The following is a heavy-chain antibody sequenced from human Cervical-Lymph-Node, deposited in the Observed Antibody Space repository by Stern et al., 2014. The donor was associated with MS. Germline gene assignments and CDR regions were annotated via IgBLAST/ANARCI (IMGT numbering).Heavy chain of an antibody. V-gene: IGHV1-69*12. CDR2: IIPIFGIP. J-gene: IGHJ6*02. CDR3: SLSDWGALNDGEYYSFYGLDV. D-gene: IGHD2-21*01. Sequence: QVQLVQSGAEVKKPGSSVKVSCTASGDTFNNYAFSWVRQAPGQGLEWMTGIIPIFGIPHYAQTFQGRVAITADESTSTVYLELSSLRSDDTAVYFCSLSDWGALNDGEYYSFYGLDVWGQGTTVTVSS. CDR1: GDTFNNYA.